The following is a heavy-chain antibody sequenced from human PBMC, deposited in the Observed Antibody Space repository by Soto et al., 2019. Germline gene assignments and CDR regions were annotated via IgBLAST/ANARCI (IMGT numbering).Heavy chain of an antibody. J-gene: IGHJ6*02. CDR3: ARDLLIVTGTGQIYYYYYGMDV. CDR1: GGSISSGGYY. V-gene: IGHV4-31*02. D-gene: IGHD1-20*01. Sequence: SETLSLTCTVSGGSISSGGYYWSWIRQHPGKGLEWIGYIYYSGSTYYNPSLKSRVTISVDTSKNQFSLKLSSVTAADTAVYYCARDLLIVTGTGQIYYYYYGMDVWGQGTTVTVSS. CDR2: IYYSGST.